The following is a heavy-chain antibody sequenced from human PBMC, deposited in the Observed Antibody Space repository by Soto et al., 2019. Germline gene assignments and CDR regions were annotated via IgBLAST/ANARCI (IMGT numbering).Heavy chain of an antibody. CDR3: GRANLGATFGHYYYGMDV. CDR2: ITPIFGTA. Sequence: QVQLVQSGAEVKKPGSSVKVSCKASGGTFSNYAISWVRQAPGQGLEWMGGITPIFGTANSAQKFQGRVTITADESTSTAYMELSSLRSEDTAVYYCGRANLGATFGHYYYGMDVWGQGTTVTVSS. V-gene: IGHV1-69*12. J-gene: IGHJ6*02. CDR1: GGTFSNYA. D-gene: IGHD3-10*01.